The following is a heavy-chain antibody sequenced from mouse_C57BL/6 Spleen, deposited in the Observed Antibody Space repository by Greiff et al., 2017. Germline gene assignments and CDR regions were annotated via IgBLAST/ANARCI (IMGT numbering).Heavy chain of an antibody. Sequence: VQLQQPGAELVKPGASVKLSCKASGYTFTSYWMHWVKQRPGRGLEWIGMIDPNSGGTKYNEKFKSKATLTVDKPSSTAYLQLSSLTSEDSAVYYCARDRFFDYWGQGTTLTVSS. CDR3: ARDRFFDY. V-gene: IGHV1-72*01. CDR1: GYTFTSYW. CDR2: IDPNSGGT. J-gene: IGHJ2*01.